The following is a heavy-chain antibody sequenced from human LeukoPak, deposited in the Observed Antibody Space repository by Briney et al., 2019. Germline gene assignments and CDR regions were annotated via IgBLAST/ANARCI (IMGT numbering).Heavy chain of an antibody. J-gene: IGHJ5*02. CDR2: IYHSGST. CDR3: ARDKLSLGGVYYYDSSGYPGRWFDP. D-gene: IGHD3-22*01. CDR1: GGSISSSNW. Sequence: PSGTLSLTCAVSGGSISSSNWWSWVRQPPGKGLEWIGEIYHSGSTNYNPSLKSRVTISVDKSKNQFSLKLSSVTAADTAVYYCARDKLSLGGVYYYDSSGYPGRWFDPWGQGTLVTVSS. V-gene: IGHV4-4*02.